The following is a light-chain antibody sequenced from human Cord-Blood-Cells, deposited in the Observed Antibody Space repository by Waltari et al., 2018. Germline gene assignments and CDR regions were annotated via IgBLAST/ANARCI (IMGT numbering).Light chain of an antibody. V-gene: IGKV3-11*01. J-gene: IGKJ3*01. Sequence: EIVLTQSPATLSLSPGERATLSCRASQSVSSYLAWYQQKPGQAPRLLIYDASNRATGIPARFSGSASGTDFTLTISSLEPEDFAVYYCQQRSNSFTFGPGTKVDIK. CDR3: QQRSNSFT. CDR1: QSVSSY. CDR2: DAS.